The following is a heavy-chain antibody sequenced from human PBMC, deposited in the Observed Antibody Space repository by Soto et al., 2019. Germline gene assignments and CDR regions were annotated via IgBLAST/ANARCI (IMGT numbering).Heavy chain of an antibody. Sequence: SLRLSCAASGFSFSDSYMSWIRQAPGKGLEWVSYISRGGSVIYYADSVKGRFTISRDDAKNSLYLQMNSLRDEDTAIYYCASDSHYVDLGYWCQGKLVTVSS. V-gene: IGHV3-11*01. J-gene: IGHJ4*02. D-gene: IGHD3-10*02. CDR3: ASDSHYVDLGY. CDR1: GFSFSDSY. CDR2: ISRGGSVI.